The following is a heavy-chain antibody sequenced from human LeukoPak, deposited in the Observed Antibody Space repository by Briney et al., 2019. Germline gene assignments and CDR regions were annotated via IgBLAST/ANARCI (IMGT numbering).Heavy chain of an antibody. CDR1: GFTFRSYG. D-gene: IGHD2-2*01. CDR3: AKPAEDVYCSSTSCYGGISDY. Sequence: GGSLRLSCAASGFTFRSYGMHWVRQAPGKGLEWVAVISYDGSNKYYADSVKGRFTISRDNSKNTLYLQMNSLRAEDTAVYYCAKPAEDVYCSSTSCYGGISDYWGQGTLVTVSS. CDR2: ISYDGSNK. J-gene: IGHJ4*02. V-gene: IGHV3-30*18.